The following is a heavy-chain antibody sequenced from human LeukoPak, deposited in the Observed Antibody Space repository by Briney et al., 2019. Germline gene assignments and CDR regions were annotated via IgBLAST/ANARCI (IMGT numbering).Heavy chain of an antibody. V-gene: IGHV1-2*04. CDR2: ITPNSGGT. Sequence: ASVKVSCKASGYTFTGYYIHWVRQAPGQGLEWMGWITPNSGGTNYAQKVQGWVTMTRDTSISTAYMELSRLRSDDTAVYYCARSYYDILTAYYNVEAFDIWGQRTMVTVSS. CDR3: ARSYYDILTAYYNVEAFDI. D-gene: IGHD3-9*01. J-gene: IGHJ3*02. CDR1: GYTFTGYY.